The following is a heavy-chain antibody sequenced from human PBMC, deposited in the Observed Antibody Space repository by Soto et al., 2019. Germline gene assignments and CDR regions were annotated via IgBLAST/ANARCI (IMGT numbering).Heavy chain of an antibody. CDR1: GFTFSSYA. J-gene: IGHJ4*02. V-gene: IGHV3-64D*08. CDR2: ISSNGGST. D-gene: IGHD1-26*01. CDR3: VKVKDSGFPRTLDY. Sequence: GGSLRLSCSASGFTFSSYAMHWVRQAPGKGLEYVSAISSNGGSTYYADSVKGRFTISRDNSKNNLYLQMSSLRAEDTAVYYCVKVKDSGFPRTLDYWGQGTLVTVSS.